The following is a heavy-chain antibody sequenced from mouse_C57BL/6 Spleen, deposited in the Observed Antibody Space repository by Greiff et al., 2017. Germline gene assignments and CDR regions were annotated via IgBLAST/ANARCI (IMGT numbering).Heavy chain of an antibody. V-gene: IGHV1-61*01. J-gene: IGHJ2*01. CDR3: ARRRQLRLVYYFDY. D-gene: IGHD3-2*02. CDR2: IYPSDSET. CDR1: GYTFTSYW. Sequence: VQLQQPGAELVRPGSSVKLSCKASGYTFTSYWMDWVKQRPGQGLEWIGNIYPSDSETHYNQKFKDKATLTVDKSSSTAYMQLSSLTSEDSAVYYCARRRQLRLVYYFDYWGQGTTLTVSS.